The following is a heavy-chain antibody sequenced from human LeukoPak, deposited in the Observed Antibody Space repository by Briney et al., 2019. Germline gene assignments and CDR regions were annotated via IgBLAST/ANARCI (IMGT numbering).Heavy chain of an antibody. CDR3: AKDRPTVYSSSWLHFLDS. Sequence: GGSLRVSCAASGFTFSSYGMHWVRQAPGKGLEWVAFIRYDGSNKYYADSVKGRFTISRDNSKNTLYLQINSRRADDTAVYYCAKDRPTVYSSSWLHFLDSWGQGTLVTVSS. D-gene: IGHD6-13*01. J-gene: IGHJ4*02. CDR1: GFTFSSYG. V-gene: IGHV3-30*02. CDR2: IRYDGSNK.